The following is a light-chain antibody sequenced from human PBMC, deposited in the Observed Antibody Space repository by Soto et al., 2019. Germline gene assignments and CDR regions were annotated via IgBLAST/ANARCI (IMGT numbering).Light chain of an antibody. Sequence: DIQMTQSPSTLSASVGDRVTITCRASQTISTWLAWYQHKPGKAPNLLIYAASRLQSGVPSRFSGSGSGTDFTLSITSLQPDDFATYYCHQYHSYSWTFGQGTKVDIK. J-gene: IGKJ1*01. CDR1: QTISTW. CDR3: HQYHSYSWT. V-gene: IGKV1-5*03. CDR2: AAS.